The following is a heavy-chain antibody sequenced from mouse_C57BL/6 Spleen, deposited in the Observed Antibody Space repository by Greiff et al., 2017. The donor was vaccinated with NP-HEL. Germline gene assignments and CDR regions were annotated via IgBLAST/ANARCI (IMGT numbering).Heavy chain of an antibody. D-gene: IGHD1-1*01. CDR3: ARKIGSSYAMDY. CDR2: IYPGSGST. J-gene: IGHJ4*01. CDR1: GYTFTSYW. Sequence: QVQLQQPGAELVKPGASVKMSCKASGYTFTSYWITWVKQRPGQGLEWIGDIYPGSGSTNYNEKFKSKATLTVDTSSNTAYMQLSSLTSEDSAVYYCARKIGSSYAMDYWGQGTSVTVSS. V-gene: IGHV1-55*01.